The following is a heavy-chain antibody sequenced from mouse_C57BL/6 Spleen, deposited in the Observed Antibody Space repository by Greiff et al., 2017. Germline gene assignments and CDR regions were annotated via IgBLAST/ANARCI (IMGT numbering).Heavy chain of an antibody. D-gene: IGHD1-1*01. CDR2: IDPSDSNT. J-gene: IGHJ2*01. CDR1: GYTFTSYW. Sequence: QVQLQQSGAELVMPGASVKLSCKASGYTFTSYWMHWVKQRPGQGLEWIGEIDPSDSNTNYNQKFKGKSTLTVDKSSSTAYMQLSSLTSEDSAVYYCARWDYYGRYFDYWGQGTTLTVSS. V-gene: IGHV1-69*01. CDR3: ARWDYYGRYFDY.